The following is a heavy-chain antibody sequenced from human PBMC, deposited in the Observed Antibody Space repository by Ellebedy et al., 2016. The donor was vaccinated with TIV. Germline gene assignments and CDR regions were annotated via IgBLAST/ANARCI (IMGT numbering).Heavy chain of an antibody. D-gene: IGHD1-1*01. CDR1: GYTFTGYY. V-gene: IGHV1-2*02. CDR3: ARSWIVKGSTFDY. J-gene: IGHJ4*02. CDR2: INPNSGGT. Sequence: ASVKVSCXASGYTFTGYYMHWVRQAPGQGLEWMGWINPNSGGTNYAQKFQGRVTMTRDTSISTAYMELSRLRSDDTAVYYCARSWIVKGSTFDYWGQGTLVTVSS.